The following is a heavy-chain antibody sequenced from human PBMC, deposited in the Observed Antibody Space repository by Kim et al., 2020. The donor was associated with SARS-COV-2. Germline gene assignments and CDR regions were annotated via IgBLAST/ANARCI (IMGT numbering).Heavy chain of an antibody. CDR2: IWYDGSNK. CDR3: ARLPGRGRDYYYYGMDV. V-gene: IGHV3-33*01. D-gene: IGHD3-10*01. Sequence: GGSLRLSCAASGFTFSSYGMHWVRQAPGKGLEWVAVIWYDGSNKYYADSVKGRFTISRDNSKNTLYLQMNSLRAEDTAVYYCARLPGRGRDYYYYGMDVWGQGTTVTVSS. CDR1: GFTFSSYG. J-gene: IGHJ6*02.